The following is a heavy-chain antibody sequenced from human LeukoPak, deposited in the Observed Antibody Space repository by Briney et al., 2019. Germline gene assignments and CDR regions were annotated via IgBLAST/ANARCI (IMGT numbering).Heavy chain of an antibody. CDR1: GFTVSSNY. Sequence: PGGSLRLSCAASGFTVSSNYMSWVRQAPGKGLEWVSIIYSVGTTYYADSVKGRFTVSRDNSKNTLYLQMNSLRAEDTAVYYCARVVSAHYFDLWGRGTLVTVSS. CDR2: IYSVGTT. D-gene: IGHD2-8*01. CDR3: ARVVSAHYFDL. V-gene: IGHV3-53*01. J-gene: IGHJ2*01.